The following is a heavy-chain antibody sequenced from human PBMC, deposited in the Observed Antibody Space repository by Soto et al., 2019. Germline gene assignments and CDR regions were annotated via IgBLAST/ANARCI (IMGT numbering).Heavy chain of an antibody. CDR1: GGSFSGYD. CDR3: ARGRLGTIFGASLYYYYGMDV. Sequence: SETLCLTCAVYGGSFSGYDWSWIRQPPGKGLEWIGEINHSGSTNYNPSLKSRVTISVDTSKNQFSLKLSSVTAADTAVYYCARGRLGTIFGASLYYYYGMDVWGQGTTVTVSS. D-gene: IGHD3-3*01. CDR2: INHSGST. J-gene: IGHJ6*02. V-gene: IGHV4-34*01.